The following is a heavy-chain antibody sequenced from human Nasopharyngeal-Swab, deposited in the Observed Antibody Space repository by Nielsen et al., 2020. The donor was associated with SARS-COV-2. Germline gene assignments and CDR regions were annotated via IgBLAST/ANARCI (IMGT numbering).Heavy chain of an antibody. V-gene: IGHV3-53*01. CDR1: GFTVSSNY. CDR3: AKDRGIVVVIGFDY. Sequence: GGSLRLSCAASGFTVSSNYMSWVRQAPGKGLEWVSVIYSGGSTYYADSVKGRFTISRDNSKNTLYLQMNSLRAEDTAVYYCAKDRGIVVVIGFDYWGQGTLVTVSS. J-gene: IGHJ4*02. D-gene: IGHD3-22*01. CDR2: IYSGGST.